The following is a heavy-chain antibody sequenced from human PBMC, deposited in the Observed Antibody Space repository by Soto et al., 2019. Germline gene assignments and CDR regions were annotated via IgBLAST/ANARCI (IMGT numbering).Heavy chain of an antibody. CDR1: GFTVSNYH. J-gene: IGHJ4*02. Sequence: GGSLRLSCAASGFTVSNYHMNWVRQAPGKGLEWVSVIYTAGSADFADSVKGRFSISRDDSKDTLYLQMSSLRAEDTAVYYCAKLSGGSCYTGFDSCGLGTLVTVSS. CDR2: IYTAGSA. CDR3: AKLSGGSCYTGFDS. D-gene: IGHD2-15*01. V-gene: IGHV3-66*01.